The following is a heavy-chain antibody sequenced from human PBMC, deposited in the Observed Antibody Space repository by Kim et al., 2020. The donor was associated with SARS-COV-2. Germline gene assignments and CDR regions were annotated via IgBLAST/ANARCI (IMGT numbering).Heavy chain of an antibody. V-gene: IGHV1-2*02. CDR3: TRQVQYGQLPN. J-gene: IGHJ4*02. Sequence: ASVKVSCRASGYTFSDYYIHWVRQAPGQGLEWMGWIIPKSGGTNYAQKFQGRVTMTRDTSISTVYMELSRLRSDDTALYYCTRQVQYGQLPNWGQGILVT. D-gene: IGHD2-2*01. CDR2: IIPKSGGT. CDR1: GYTFSDYY.